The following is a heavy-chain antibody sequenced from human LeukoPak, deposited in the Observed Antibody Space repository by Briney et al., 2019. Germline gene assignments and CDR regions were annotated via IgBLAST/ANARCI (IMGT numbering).Heavy chain of an antibody. Sequence: GGSLRLSCAASGFTFSSYAMHWVRQAPGKGLEWVAVISYDGSNKYYADSVKGRFTISRDNSKNTLYLQMNSLRAEDTAVYYCAKESRRMAGTRDFDYWGQGTLVTVSS. CDR3: AKESRRMAGTRDFDY. V-gene: IGHV3-30-3*01. D-gene: IGHD6-19*01. J-gene: IGHJ4*02. CDR1: GFTFSSYA. CDR2: ISYDGSNK.